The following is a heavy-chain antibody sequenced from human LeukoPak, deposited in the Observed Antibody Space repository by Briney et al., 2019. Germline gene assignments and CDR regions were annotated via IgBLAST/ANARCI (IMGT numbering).Heavy chain of an antibody. CDR3: ARDYTGYFP. Sequence: GGSLRLSCEASGFTFSSYWMSWVRQAPGKGLEWVANIKTDGSEKYYVDSVKGRFTVSRDNAKNSLYLQMNSLRAEDTAVYYCARDYTGYFPWGRGTLVIVSS. D-gene: IGHD3-9*01. V-gene: IGHV3-7*03. CDR1: GFTFSSYW. CDR2: IKTDGSEK. J-gene: IGHJ5*02.